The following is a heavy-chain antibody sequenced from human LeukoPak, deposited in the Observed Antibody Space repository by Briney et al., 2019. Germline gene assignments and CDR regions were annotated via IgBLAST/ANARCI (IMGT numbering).Heavy chain of an antibody. D-gene: IGHD6-19*01. J-gene: IGHJ4*02. Sequence: ASVKVSCKASGYAFTSYYMHWVRQAPGQGLEWMGIINPSGGSTSYAQKFQGRVTMTRDTSTRTVYVHLSGLRSEDTAVYYYARVRSVAEYDYWGQGTLVTVSS. CDR1: GYAFTSYY. CDR3: ARVRSVAEYDY. CDR2: INPSGGST. V-gene: IGHV1-46*01.